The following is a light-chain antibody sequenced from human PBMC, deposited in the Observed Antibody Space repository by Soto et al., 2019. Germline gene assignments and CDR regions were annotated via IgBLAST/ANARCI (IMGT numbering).Light chain of an antibody. Sequence: EIVVTQSPATLSLSPGERATLSCRASQSVSSYLAWYQQKPGQAPRLLIYDASNRATGIPARFSGSGSGTDFTLTISSLEPEDFAVYYCQQRSNWLTFGGGTKVDI. CDR1: QSVSSY. J-gene: IGKJ4*01. CDR3: QQRSNWLT. V-gene: IGKV3-11*01. CDR2: DAS.